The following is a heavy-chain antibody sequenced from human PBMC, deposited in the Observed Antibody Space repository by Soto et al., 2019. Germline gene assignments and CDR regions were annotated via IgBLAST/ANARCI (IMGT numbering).Heavy chain of an antibody. V-gene: IGHV4-34*01. D-gene: IGHD3-16*02. Sequence: TWIRQPPGKGLEWIGEINHSGSTNYNPSLKNRVTISLDTSKNQFSLKVNSVTAADTAVYFCARVRARLLSHAFDFWGQGTLVTVSS. J-gene: IGHJ3*01. CDR3: ARVRARLLSHAFDF. CDR2: INHSGST.